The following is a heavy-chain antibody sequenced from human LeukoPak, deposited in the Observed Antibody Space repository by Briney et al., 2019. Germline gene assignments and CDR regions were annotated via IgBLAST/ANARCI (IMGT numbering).Heavy chain of an antibody. CDR2: IIPIFGIA. J-gene: IGHJ4*02. Sequence: ASVKVSCKASGGTFSSYAISWVQQAPGQGLEWMGRIIPIFGIANYAQKFQGRVTITADKSTSTAYMELSSLRSEDTAVYYCARGLRAYCGGDCYSIDYWGQGTLVTVSS. CDR3: ARGLRAYCGGDCYSIDY. CDR1: GGTFSSYA. D-gene: IGHD2-21*02. V-gene: IGHV1-69*04.